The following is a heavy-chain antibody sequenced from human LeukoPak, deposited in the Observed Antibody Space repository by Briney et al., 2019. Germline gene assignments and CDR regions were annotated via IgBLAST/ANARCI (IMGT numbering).Heavy chain of an antibody. J-gene: IGHJ4*02. CDR2: INPNSGGT. Sequence: ASVKVSCKASGYTFTGYYMHWVRQAPGQGLEWMGWINPNSGGTNYAQKFQGRVTMTRDTSISTAYMELSRLISDDTAVYYCASRSLDGDYFDYWGQGTLVTVSS. CDR1: GYTFTGYY. V-gene: IGHV1-2*02. D-gene: IGHD3-16*01. CDR3: ASRSLDGDYFDY.